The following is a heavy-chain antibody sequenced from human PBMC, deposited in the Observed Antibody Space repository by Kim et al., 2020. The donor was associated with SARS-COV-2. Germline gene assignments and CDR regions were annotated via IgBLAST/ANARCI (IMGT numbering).Heavy chain of an antibody. Sequence: SETLSLTCTVSGGSISSSSYYWGWIRQPPGKGLEWIGSIYYSGSTYYNPSLKSRVTISVDTSKNQFSLKLSSVTAADTAVYYCARLHVDIVATISPISYWGQGTLVTVSS. CDR2: IYYSGST. V-gene: IGHV4-39*01. D-gene: IGHD5-12*01. J-gene: IGHJ4*02. CDR3: ARLHVDIVATISPISY. CDR1: GGSISSSSYY.